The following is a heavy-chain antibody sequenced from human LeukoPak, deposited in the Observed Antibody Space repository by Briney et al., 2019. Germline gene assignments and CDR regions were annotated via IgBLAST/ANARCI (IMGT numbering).Heavy chain of an antibody. CDR3: ARSGVGDYSNAFDP. CDR2: IIPIFGTA. J-gene: IGHJ5*02. V-gene: IGHV1-69*13. Sequence: SVKVSCKASGGTYSSYAISWVRQAPGQALEWMGGIIPIFGTANYAQKFQGRVTITADESTSTAYMELSSLRSEDTAVYYCARSGVGDYSNAFDPWGQGTLVTVSS. D-gene: IGHD4-11*01. CDR1: GGTYSSYA.